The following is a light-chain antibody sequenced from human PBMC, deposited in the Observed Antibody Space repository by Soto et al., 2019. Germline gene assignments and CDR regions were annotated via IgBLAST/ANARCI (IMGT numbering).Light chain of an antibody. CDR2: GAS. CDR1: QSVSSSY. V-gene: IGKV3-20*01. CDR3: QQYGSSPRFT. J-gene: IGKJ3*01. Sequence: EIVLTQSPGTLSLSPGERATLSCRASQSVSSSYLAWYQQKPGQAPRLLIYGASSRATGIPDRFSGSGSGTDFTLTISRLEPEDLAVYYGQQYGSSPRFTFGPGTKVEIK.